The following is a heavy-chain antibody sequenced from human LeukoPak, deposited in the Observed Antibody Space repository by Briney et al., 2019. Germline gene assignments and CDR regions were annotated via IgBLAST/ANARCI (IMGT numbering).Heavy chain of an antibody. CDR2: ISAYNGNT. Sequence: ASVRVSCKASGYTFTSYGISWVRQAPGQGLEWMGWISAYNGNTNYAQKLQGRVTMTTDTSTSTAYMELRSLRSDDTAVYYCARYQLLHSYYYYYGMDVWGQGTTVTVSS. D-gene: IGHD2-2*01. CDR1: GYTFTSYG. V-gene: IGHV1-18*01. J-gene: IGHJ6*02. CDR3: ARYQLLHSYYYYYGMDV.